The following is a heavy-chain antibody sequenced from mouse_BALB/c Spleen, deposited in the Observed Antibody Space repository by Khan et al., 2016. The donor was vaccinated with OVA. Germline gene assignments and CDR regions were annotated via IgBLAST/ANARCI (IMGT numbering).Heavy chain of an antibody. J-gene: IGHJ4*01. CDR1: GFSLTSYG. CDR2: IWSDGST. V-gene: IGHV2-6-1*01. D-gene: IGHD2-10*01. CDR3: ARQPYYHYNVMDY. Sequence: QVQLKESGPGLVAPSQSLSITCTISGFSLTSYGIHWVRQPLGKGLEWLVVIWSDGSTTYNSPLKSRLSITKDNSKSQVFLKMNSVQTDDTAMYYCARQPYYHYNVMDYWGQGTSVTVSS.